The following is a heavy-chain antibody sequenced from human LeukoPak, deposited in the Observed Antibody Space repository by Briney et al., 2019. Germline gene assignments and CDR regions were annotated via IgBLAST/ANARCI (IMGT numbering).Heavy chain of an antibody. CDR2: ISYDGSNK. Sequence: GGSLRLSCAASGFTFSSYGMHWVRQAPGKGLEWVAVISYDGSNKYYADSVKGRFTISRDNSKNKLYLQMNSLRAEDTAVYYCAKDRARSGDYDFDYWSQGTLVTVSS. J-gene: IGHJ4*02. CDR3: AKDRARSGDYDFDY. D-gene: IGHD4-17*01. V-gene: IGHV3-30*18. CDR1: GFTFSSYG.